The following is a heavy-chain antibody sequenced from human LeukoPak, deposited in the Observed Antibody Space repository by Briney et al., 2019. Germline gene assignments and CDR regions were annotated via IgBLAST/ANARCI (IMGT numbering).Heavy chain of an antibody. CDR3: AREGLLWFGEFIDY. J-gene: IGHJ4*02. CDR2: ISSSGSTI. Sequence: GGSLRLSCAASGFTFSSYEMNWVRQAPGKGLEWVSHISSSGSTIYYADSVKGRFTISRDNAKNSLYLQMNSLRAEDTAVYYCAREGLLWFGEFIDYWGQGTLVTVSS. CDR1: GFTFSSYE. D-gene: IGHD3-10*01. V-gene: IGHV3-48*03.